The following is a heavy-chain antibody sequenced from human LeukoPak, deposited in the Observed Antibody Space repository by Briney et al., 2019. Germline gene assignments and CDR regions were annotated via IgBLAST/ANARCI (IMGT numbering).Heavy chain of an antibody. Sequence: SETLSLTCAVYGGSFSGYYWSWIRQPPGKGLEWIGEINHSGSTNYNPSLKSRVTILVDTSKNQFSLKLSSVTAADTAVYFCVARVEWGIYGSGRPDTFDIWGQGTMVTVSS. CDR1: GGSFSGYY. V-gene: IGHV4-34*01. D-gene: IGHD3-10*01. CDR3: VARVEWGIYGSGRPDTFDI. CDR2: INHSGST. J-gene: IGHJ3*02.